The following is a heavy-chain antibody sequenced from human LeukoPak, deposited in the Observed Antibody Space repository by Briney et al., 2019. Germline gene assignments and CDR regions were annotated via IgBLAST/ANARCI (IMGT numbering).Heavy chain of an antibody. CDR3: AKSWYSSGWFYYYYYYGMDV. CDR1: GFTFSSYG. Sequence: GGSLRLSCAASGFTFSSYGMHWVRQAPGKGLEWVAVISYDGSNKYYADSVKGRFTISRDNSKNTLYLQMNSLRAEDTAVYYCAKSWYSSGWFYYYYYYGMDVWGQGTTVTVSS. J-gene: IGHJ6*02. D-gene: IGHD6-19*01. V-gene: IGHV3-30*18. CDR2: ISYDGSNK.